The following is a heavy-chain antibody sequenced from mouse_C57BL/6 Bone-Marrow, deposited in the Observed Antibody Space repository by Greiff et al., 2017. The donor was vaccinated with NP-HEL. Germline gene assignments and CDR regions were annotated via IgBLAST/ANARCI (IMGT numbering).Heavy chain of an antibody. CDR3: AREEDDGYYVAY. CDR2: ILPGSGST. V-gene: IGHV1-9*01. D-gene: IGHD2-3*01. CDR1: GYTFTGYW. Sequence: VMLVESGAELMKPGASVKLSCKATGYTFTGYWIEWIGEILPGSGSTNYNEKFKGKATFTADTSSNTAYMQLSSLTTEDSAIYYCAREEDDGYYVAYWGQGTLVTVSA. J-gene: IGHJ3*01.